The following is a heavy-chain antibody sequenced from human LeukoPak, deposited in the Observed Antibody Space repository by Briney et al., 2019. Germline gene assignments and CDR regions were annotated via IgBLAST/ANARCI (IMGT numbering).Heavy chain of an antibody. J-gene: IGHJ4*02. D-gene: IGHD6-13*01. CDR3: ARGLYSSSWRGDFDY. V-gene: IGHV5-51*01. CDR2: IYPGDSDT. Sequence: GESLKISCKGSGYSFTSYWIGWVRQMPGNGLEWMGIIYPGDSDTRYSPSFQGQVTISADKSISTAYLQWSSLKASDTAMYYCARGLYSSSWRGDFDYWGQGTLVTVSS. CDR1: GYSFTSYW.